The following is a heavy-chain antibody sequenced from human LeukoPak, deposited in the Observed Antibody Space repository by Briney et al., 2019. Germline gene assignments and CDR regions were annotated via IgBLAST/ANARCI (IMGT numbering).Heavy chain of an antibody. CDR2: IIPIFGTA. J-gene: IGHJ4*02. V-gene: IGHV1-69*05. D-gene: IGHD5-12*01. Sequence: GSSAKVSCKASGGTFSSYAISWVRQAPGQGLEWMGGIIPIFGTANYAQKFQGRVTITTDESTSTAYMELSSLRSEDTAVYYCASPPRQYSGYDYYFDYWGQGPLVTVSS. CDR1: GGTFSSYA. CDR3: ASPPRQYSGYDYYFDY.